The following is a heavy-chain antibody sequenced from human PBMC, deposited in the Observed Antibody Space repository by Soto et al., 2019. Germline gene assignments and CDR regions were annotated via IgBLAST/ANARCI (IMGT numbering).Heavy chain of an antibody. Sequence: ASVKVSCKTVGYTFTNYVIHGVRQAPGQGLEWMGWINAGTGNTKYSQKLQDRLTISRDTSAATAYLDLSRLASEDTAVYCCARGRAHWYWDFWGHGTLVTVYS. CDR1: GYTFTNYV. V-gene: IGHV1-3*01. D-gene: IGHD2-8*02. CDR2: INAGTGNT. J-gene: IGHJ4*01. CDR3: ARGRAHWYWDF.